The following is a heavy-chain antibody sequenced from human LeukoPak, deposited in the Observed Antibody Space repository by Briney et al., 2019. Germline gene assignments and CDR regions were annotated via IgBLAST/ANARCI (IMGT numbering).Heavy chain of an antibody. CDR1: GYTFTNYD. J-gene: IGHJ4*02. CDR3: ARDSMITFGGIIVPYYFDY. V-gene: IGHV1-2*02. D-gene: IGHD3-16*02. CDR2: INPNSGGT. Sequence: ASVKVSCKASGYTFTNYDLNWVRQAPGQGLEWMGWINPNSGGTNYAQKFQGRVTMTRDTSISTAYMELSRLRSDDTAVYYCARDSMITFGGIIVPYYFDYWGQGTLVTVSS.